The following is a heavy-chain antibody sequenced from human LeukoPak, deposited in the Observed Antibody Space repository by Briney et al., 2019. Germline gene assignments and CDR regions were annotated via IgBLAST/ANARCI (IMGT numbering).Heavy chain of an antibody. CDR3: ARELYDSGTIFFDY. CDR2: IKQDGNEK. D-gene: IGHD3-10*01. Sequence: PGGALRLSCAASGFTFSSHWMSGGRQAPGEGLEWGANIKQDGNEKKYVDSVKGRFTISRDNAKSSLYLDMNSLRAEDTGVYYCARELYDSGTIFFDYWGQGTLVAVSS. J-gene: IGHJ4*02. CDR1: GFTFSSHW. V-gene: IGHV3-7*01.